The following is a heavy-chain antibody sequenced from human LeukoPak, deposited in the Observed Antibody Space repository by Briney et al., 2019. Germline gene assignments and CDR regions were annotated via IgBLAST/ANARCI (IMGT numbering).Heavy chain of an antibody. CDR3: ARPIAAHARGYFDY. CDR2: ISYDGSNK. J-gene: IGHJ4*02. Sequence: PGGSLRLSCAASGFTFSSYAMHWVRQAPGKGLEWVAVISYDGSNKYYADSVKGRFTISRDNSKNTPYLQMNSLRAEDTAVYYCARPIAAHARGYFDYWGQGTLVTVSS. CDR1: GFTFSSYA. D-gene: IGHD6-6*01. V-gene: IGHV3-30*04.